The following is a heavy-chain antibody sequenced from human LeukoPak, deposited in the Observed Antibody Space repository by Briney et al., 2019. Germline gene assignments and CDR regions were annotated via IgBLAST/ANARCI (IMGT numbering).Heavy chain of an antibody. J-gene: IGHJ4*02. Sequence: GGSLRLSCAASGFTFDDYGMSWIRQAPGKGLEWVSSIGGSGSTTYYADSVKGRFTISRDNSKNTLYLQMNSLRAEDTAVYYCAKDVRWLQPFDYWGQGTLVTVSS. V-gene: IGHV3-23*01. CDR1: GFTFDDYG. D-gene: IGHD5-24*01. CDR2: IGGSGSTT. CDR3: AKDVRWLQPFDY.